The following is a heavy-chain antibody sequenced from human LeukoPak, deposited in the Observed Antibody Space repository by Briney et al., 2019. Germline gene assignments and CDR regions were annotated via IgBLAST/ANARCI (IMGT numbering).Heavy chain of an antibody. CDR1: GFTVSSNY. CDR3: ARHSADYGDYVFDY. CDR2: IYSGGSA. V-gene: IGHV3-66*04. Sequence: GGSLRLSCAASGFTVSSNYMSWVRQAPGKGLEWVSVIYSGGSAYYIDSVKGRFTISRDNSKNTLYLQMDSLGAEDTAVYYCARHSADYGDYVFDYWGQGTLVTVSS. D-gene: IGHD4-17*01. J-gene: IGHJ4*02.